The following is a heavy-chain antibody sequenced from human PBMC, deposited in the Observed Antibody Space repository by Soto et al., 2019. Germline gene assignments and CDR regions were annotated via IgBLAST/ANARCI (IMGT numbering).Heavy chain of an antibody. CDR1: GYSFPDYW. CDR2: IYPDDSDA. CDR3: ARDGLSSSTSFDY. V-gene: IGHV5-51*01. D-gene: IGHD2-2*01. Sequence: GGSLKISCQGSGYSFPDYWIGWVRQVPGKGLEWMGIIYPDDSDAKYSPSFQGQVTMSADKSINTAYLQWSSLKASDTGMYFCARDGLSSSTSFDYWGQGTQVTSPQ. J-gene: IGHJ4*02.